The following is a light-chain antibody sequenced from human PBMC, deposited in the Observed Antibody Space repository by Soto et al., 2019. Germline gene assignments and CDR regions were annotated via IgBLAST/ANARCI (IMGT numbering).Light chain of an antibody. CDR2: KAS. CDR1: ESISSW. V-gene: IGKV1-5*03. J-gene: IGKJ1*01. Sequence: DIQITQSPPNLYAYAGDRVTITCRASESISSWLAWYQQKPGKAPKLLMYKASSLESGVPSRFSGSGSGTEFTLTISSXQPDDFATYYCQQYNSYSCTFGQGTKVDI. CDR3: QQYNSYSCT.